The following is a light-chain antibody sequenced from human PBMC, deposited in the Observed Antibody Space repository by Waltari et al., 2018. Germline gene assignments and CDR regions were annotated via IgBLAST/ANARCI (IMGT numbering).Light chain of an antibody. J-gene: IGLJ3*02. V-gene: IGLV4-69*01. Sequence: QLVLTQSPSASASLGASVKLTCTLSSGHSTNIIAWLQQQPEKGPRYLMNVNSYGSHNKGVGIPDRFSGSSSGAERYLTISSLQSEDEADYYCQTGGHGTWVFGGGTRLTVL. CDR3: QTGGHGTWV. CDR2: VNSYGSH. CDR1: SGHSTNI.